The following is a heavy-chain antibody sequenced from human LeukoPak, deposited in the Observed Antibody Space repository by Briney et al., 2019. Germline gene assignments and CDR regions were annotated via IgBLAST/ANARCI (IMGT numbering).Heavy chain of an antibody. CDR1: GFTFSSYW. D-gene: IGHD6-6*01. CDR2: IKQDGSEK. J-gene: IGHJ6*03. V-gene: IGHV3-7*01. Sequence: PGGSLRLSCAASGFTFSSYWMSWVRQAPGKGLEWVANIKQDGSEKYYVDSVKGRFTISRDNAKNSLYLQMNSLRAEDTAVYYCARVLGQLGAGPPNYYYYYMDVWGKGTTVTVSS. CDR3: ARVLGQLGAGPPNYYYYYMDV.